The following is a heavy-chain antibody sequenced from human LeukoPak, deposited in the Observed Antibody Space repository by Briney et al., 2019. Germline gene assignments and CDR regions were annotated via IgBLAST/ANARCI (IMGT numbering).Heavy chain of an antibody. CDR2: IKSKTDGGTT. CDR1: GFTFSNAW. Sequence: PGGSLRLSCAASGFTFSNAWMSWVRQAPGKGLEWVGRIKSKTDGGTTDYAAPVKGRFTISRDNAKNSLYLQMNSLRAEDTAVYYCARDLGGSCLLDYWGQGTLVTVSS. D-gene: IGHD2-15*01. J-gene: IGHJ4*02. V-gene: IGHV3-15*01. CDR3: ARDLGGSCLLDY.